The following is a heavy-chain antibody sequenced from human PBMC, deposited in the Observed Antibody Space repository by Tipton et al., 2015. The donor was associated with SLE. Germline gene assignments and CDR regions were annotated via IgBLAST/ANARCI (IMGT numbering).Heavy chain of an antibody. CDR3: VKDKGIGGTYSSYYFYMDV. CDR1: GFRFDDYA. J-gene: IGHJ6*03. V-gene: IGHV3-9*01. CDR2: INWNSGNI. Sequence: SLRLSCATSGFRFDDYAMHWVRQAPGKGLEWVSAINWNSGNIAYAESVKGRFTISRDNAKNSVYLQMNSLRPEDTALYYCVKDKGIGGTYSSYYFYMDVWGKGTTVTVSS. D-gene: IGHD1-26*01.